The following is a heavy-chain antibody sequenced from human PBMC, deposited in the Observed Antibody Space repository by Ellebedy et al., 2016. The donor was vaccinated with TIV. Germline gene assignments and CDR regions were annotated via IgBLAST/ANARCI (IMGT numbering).Heavy chain of an antibody. J-gene: IGHJ4*02. Sequence: GESLKISCAASGFTFSSYAMSWVRQAPGKGLEWVSAISSSSSTIYYADSVKGRFTISRDNAKNSLYLQMNSLRAEDTAVYYCARRRELLRENYYFDYWGQGTLVTVSS. CDR2: ISSSSSTI. CDR1: GFTFSSYA. D-gene: IGHD1-26*01. CDR3: ARRRELLRENYYFDY. V-gene: IGHV3-48*01.